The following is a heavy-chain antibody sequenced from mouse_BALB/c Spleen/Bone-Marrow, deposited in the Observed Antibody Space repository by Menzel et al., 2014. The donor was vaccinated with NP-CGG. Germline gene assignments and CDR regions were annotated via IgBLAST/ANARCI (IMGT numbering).Heavy chain of an antibody. V-gene: IGHV1S130*01. CDR3: AREKSYGNSLWYFDV. Sequence: VQLQQSGSVLVRPGASVKLSCKASGYTFTSSWMHCAKQRPGQGLEWIGEIHPNSGNTNYNEKFKGKATLTVDTSSSTAYAELTRLTSEDSAVYYCAREKSYGNSLWYFDVWGAGTPVTVSS. CDR1: GYTFTSSW. CDR2: IHPNSGNT. J-gene: IGHJ1*01. D-gene: IGHD2-1*01.